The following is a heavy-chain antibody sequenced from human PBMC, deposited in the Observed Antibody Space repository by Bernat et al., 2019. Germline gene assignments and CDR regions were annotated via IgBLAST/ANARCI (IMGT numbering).Heavy chain of an antibody. CDR2: IIPIFGTA. D-gene: IGHD5-24*01. Sequence: QVQLVQSGAEVKKPGSSVKVSCKASGGTFSSYAIIWVLQAPGQGLEWMGGIIPIFGTANYAQKFQGRVTITADESTSTAYMELSSMRSEDTAVYYCARRGHSRDGYNCDDAFDIWGQGTMVTVSS. V-gene: IGHV1-69*01. CDR3: ARRGHSRDGYNCDDAFDI. J-gene: IGHJ3*02. CDR1: GGTFSSYA.